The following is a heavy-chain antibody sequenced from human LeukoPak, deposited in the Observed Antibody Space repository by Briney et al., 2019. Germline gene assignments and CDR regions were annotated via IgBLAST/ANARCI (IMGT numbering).Heavy chain of an antibody. Sequence: PSETLSLTCTVSGGSISSSGAYWGWIRQPPGKGLEWIGSIYYSKNTYYNPSLKSRVTISADTFKNQFSLTLGSVSATDTAVYYCVSPRGFSYGYFDYWGQGTLVTVSS. CDR3: VSPRGFSYGYFDY. V-gene: IGHV4-39*01. D-gene: IGHD5-18*01. CDR1: GGSISSSGAY. J-gene: IGHJ4*02. CDR2: IYYSKNT.